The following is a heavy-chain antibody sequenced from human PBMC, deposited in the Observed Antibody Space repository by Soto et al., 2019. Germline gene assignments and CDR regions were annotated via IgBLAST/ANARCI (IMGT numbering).Heavy chain of an antibody. CDR3: ARDLAAGDY. V-gene: IGHV1-46*01. J-gene: IGHJ4*02. D-gene: IGHD6-13*01. Sequence: QVQLVQSGAEVKKPGASVKLSCKASGYTFINYYIHWVRQAPGQGLEWMGIFNPTSGSTNYAQKFQGSVTLTMDTSTRTVYMELSSLRFDDTAVYYWARDLAAGDYWGQGTLVTVSS. CDR2: FNPTSGST. CDR1: GYTFINYY.